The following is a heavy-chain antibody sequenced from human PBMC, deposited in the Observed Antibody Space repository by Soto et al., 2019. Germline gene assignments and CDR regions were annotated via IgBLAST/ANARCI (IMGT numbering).Heavy chain of an antibody. CDR3: ARVHRRANAFDI. CDR2: ISYDGSNK. Sequence: GGSLRLSCAASGFTFSSYAMHGVRQAPGKGLEWVAVISYDGSNKYYADSVKGRFTISRDNSKNTLYLQMNSLRAEDTAVYYCARVHRRANAFDIWGQGTMVTVSS. V-gene: IGHV3-30-3*01. J-gene: IGHJ3*02. CDR1: GFTFSSYA.